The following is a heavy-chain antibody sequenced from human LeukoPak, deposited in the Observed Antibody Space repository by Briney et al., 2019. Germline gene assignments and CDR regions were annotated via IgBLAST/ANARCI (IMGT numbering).Heavy chain of an antibody. J-gene: IGHJ4*02. Sequence: GGSLRLSCAASGFTFSSYSMNWARQAPGKGLEWVSSISSSSSYIYYADSVKGRFTISRDNAKNSLYLQMNSLRAEDTAVYYCARDRRAVADYWGQGTLVTVSS. CDR2: ISSSSSYI. V-gene: IGHV3-21*01. D-gene: IGHD4-23*01. CDR3: ARDRRAVADY. CDR1: GFTFSSYS.